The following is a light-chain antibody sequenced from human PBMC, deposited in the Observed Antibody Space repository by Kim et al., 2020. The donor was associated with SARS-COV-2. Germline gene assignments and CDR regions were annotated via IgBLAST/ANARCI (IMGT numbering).Light chain of an antibody. CDR1: SSNIGSNT. CDR2: SNN. CDR3: AAWDESLNAVV. V-gene: IGLV1-44*01. Sequence: ELTQPTSASGTPGQRVTISCSGSSSNIGSNTVNWYQQLPGTAPKLLIYSNNQRPSGVPDRFSGSKSGTSASLAISGLQSEDEADYYCAAWDESLNAVVFGGGTQLTVL. J-gene: IGLJ2*01.